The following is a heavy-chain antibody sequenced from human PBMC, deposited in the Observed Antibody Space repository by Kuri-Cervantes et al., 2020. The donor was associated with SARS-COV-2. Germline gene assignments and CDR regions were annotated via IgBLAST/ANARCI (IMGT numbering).Heavy chain of an antibody. CDR1: GYTFTSYG. Sequence: ASVKVSCKASGYTFTSYGISWVRQAPGQGLEWMGWISPNSGGTNYAQKFQGRVTMSRDTSTSTASMELNRLTSDDTAIYYCARVDWATPRGPFDMWGQGTLVTVSS. V-gene: IGHV1-2*02. CDR3: ARVDWATPRGPFDM. CDR2: ISPNSGGT. D-gene: IGHD3/OR15-3a*01. J-gene: IGHJ3*02.